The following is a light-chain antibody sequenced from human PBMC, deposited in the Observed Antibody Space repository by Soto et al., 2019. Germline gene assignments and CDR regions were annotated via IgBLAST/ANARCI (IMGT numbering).Light chain of an antibody. V-gene: IGKV1-5*03. CDR2: KAS. CDR3: QQYNSYPPIT. Sequence: DIQMTQSPSTLSASVGHRVTITCRASQSISSWLAWYQQKPGKAPKLLIYKASSLESGVPSRFSGSGSGTEFTLTISSLQPDDFATYYCQQYNSYPPITVGPGTRLEIK. J-gene: IGKJ5*01. CDR1: QSISSW.